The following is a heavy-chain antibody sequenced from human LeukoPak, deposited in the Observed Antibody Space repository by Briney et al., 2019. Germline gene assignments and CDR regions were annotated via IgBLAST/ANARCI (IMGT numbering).Heavy chain of an antibody. CDR2: IKSDVSRT. J-gene: IGHJ4*02. CDR1: GYSFSTDW. CDR3: TAIRPDY. V-gene: IGHV3-74*01. Sequence: GGSLRLSCAASGYSFSTDWMHWVRQAPGEGLVWVARIKSDVSRTNYAASVKGRFTISRDDANNILYLQMNSLRVDDTAVYYCTAIRPDYWGPGTVVTVSS. D-gene: IGHD2-21*02.